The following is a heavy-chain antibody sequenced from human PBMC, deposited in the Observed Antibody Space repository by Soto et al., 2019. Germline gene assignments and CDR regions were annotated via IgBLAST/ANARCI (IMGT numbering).Heavy chain of an antibody. V-gene: IGHV3-48*02. Sequence: DVQLVESGGGLVQPGGSLRLSCAASGFPFSSYAMHWVRQAPGKGLEWISYINSASTTTFHADSVKGRFTVSRDNAKISLYLQMSGLRDDDTGVYYWARDLSHWGQGMLVTVSS. J-gene: IGHJ1*01. CDR1: GFPFSSYA. CDR3: ARDLSH. CDR2: INSASTTT.